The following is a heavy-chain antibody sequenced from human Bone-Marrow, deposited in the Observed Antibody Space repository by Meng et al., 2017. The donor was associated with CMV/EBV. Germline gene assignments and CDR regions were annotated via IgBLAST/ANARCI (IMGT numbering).Heavy chain of an antibody. V-gene: IGHV1-69*04. J-gene: IGHJ6*02. CDR3: ARVLVGYYYGMDV. Sequence: SVKVSCKAYGGTFDGYAFNWVRQAPGQGLEWMGMIIPILRETNYAQEFQGRISITVDRSTSTAYMELSSLRSEDTAVYYCARVLVGYYYGMDVWGQGNTVTVSS. CDR1: GGTFDGYA. CDR2: IIPILRET.